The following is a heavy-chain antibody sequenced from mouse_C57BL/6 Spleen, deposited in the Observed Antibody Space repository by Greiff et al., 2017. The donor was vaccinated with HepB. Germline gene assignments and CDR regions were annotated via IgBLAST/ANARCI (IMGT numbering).Heavy chain of an antibody. V-gene: IGHV1-62-2*01. CDR2: FYPGSGST. Sequence: QVHVKQSGAELVKPGASVKLSCKASGYTFTEYSIHWVKQRPGQGLEWIGWFYPGSGSTKYNEKFKDKATLTADKSSSSDYMGLSRLTSEDSAVYFCAGHEGEEDYDGCDFFDDWGQGTLVTVSA. J-gene: IGHJ3*01. CDR3: AGHEGEEDYDGCDFFDD. CDR1: GYTFTEYS. D-gene: IGHD2-3*01.